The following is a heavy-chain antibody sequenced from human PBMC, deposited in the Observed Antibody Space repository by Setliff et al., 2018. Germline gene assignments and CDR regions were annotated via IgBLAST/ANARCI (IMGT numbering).Heavy chain of an antibody. Sequence: KASETLSLTCTVSGGSINSYHWNWIRQPPGKGLEWIGFVGYNGNTHYNPSLNSRVTISVDTSKNQFSLKMTSVSAADTAVYYCARWGENSGRPDWRAFDIWGQGTMVTVSS. CDR2: VGYNGNT. V-gene: IGHV4-59*01. D-gene: IGHD1-26*01. J-gene: IGHJ3*02. CDR1: GGSINSYH. CDR3: ARWGENSGRPDWRAFDI.